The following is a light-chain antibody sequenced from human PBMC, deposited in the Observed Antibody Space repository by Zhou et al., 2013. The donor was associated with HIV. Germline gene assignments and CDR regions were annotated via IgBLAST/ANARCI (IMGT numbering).Light chain of an antibody. J-gene: IGKJ3*01. CDR3: QQYGSSPPFT. CDR2: GAS. Sequence: EIVMTQSPATLSLSPGETATLSCGTSQNVNINLAWYQHKPGQAPRLLIYGASYRATGIPDRISGSGSGTDFTLTISRLEPEDFGVYYCQQYGSSPPFTFGPGTKVDI. CDR1: QNVNIN. V-gene: IGKV3-20*01.